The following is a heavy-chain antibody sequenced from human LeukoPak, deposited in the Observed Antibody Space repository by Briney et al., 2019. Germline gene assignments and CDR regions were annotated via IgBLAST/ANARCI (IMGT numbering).Heavy chain of an antibody. J-gene: IGHJ3*02. Sequence: GGSLRLSCAASGFTFSSYAMSWVRQAPGKGLEWVSAIGGSGGSTYYPDSVKGRFTISRDNSKNTLDLQMKSLRAEDTAVYYWAKEIQYSSSWVAGGAFDSWGQGTMGTVSS. D-gene: IGHD6-13*01. CDR3: AKEIQYSSSWVAGGAFDS. CDR1: GFTFSSYA. V-gene: IGHV3-23*01. CDR2: IGGSGGST.